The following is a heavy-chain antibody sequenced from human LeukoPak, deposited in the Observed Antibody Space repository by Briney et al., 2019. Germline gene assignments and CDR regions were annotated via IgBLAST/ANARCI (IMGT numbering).Heavy chain of an antibody. CDR2: IYYSGST. J-gene: IGHJ6*02. V-gene: IGHV4-39*01. CDR3: AISYPTGYYYYGTDV. Sequence: PSETLSLTCTVSGGSISSSSYYWGWIRQPPGKGLEWIGSIYYSGSTYYNPSLKSRVTISVDTSKNQFSLKLSSVTAADTAVYYCAISYPTGYYYYGTDVWGQGTTVTVSS. CDR1: GGSISSSSYY.